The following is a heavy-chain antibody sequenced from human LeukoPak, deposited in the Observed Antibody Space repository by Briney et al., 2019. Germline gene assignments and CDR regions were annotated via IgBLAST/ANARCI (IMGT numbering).Heavy chain of an antibody. J-gene: IGHJ6*04. Sequence: PSETLSLTCAVYGGSFSGYYWSWIRQPPGKGLEWIGEINNSGSTNYNPSLKSRVTISVDTSKSQFSLKLRSVTAADTAVYYCARGGLGESTLYYYYYGMDVWGKGTTVTVSS. CDR3: ARGGLGESTLYYYYYGMDV. V-gene: IGHV4-34*01. CDR1: GGSFSGYY. CDR2: INNSGST. D-gene: IGHD3-16*01.